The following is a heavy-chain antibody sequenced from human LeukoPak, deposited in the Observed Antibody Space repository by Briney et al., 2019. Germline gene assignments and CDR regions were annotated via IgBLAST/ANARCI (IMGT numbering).Heavy chain of an antibody. CDR1: GFTFSDFT. Sequence: GESLRLSCAASGFTFSDFTMNWVRQAPGKGLEWVSYISSSGNTIYYADSVKGRFTISRDNAKNSLYLQMNSLRAEDTAVYYCARKISGDGPDYWGQGTLVTVSS. J-gene: IGHJ4*02. CDR3: ARKISGDGPDY. D-gene: IGHD7-27*01. CDR2: ISSSGNTI. V-gene: IGHV3-11*01.